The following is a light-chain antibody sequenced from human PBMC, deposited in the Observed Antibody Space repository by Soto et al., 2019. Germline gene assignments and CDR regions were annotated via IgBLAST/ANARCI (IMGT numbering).Light chain of an antibody. CDR1: QGVASS. V-gene: IGKV3D-15*01. CDR3: QQYHDWPT. CDR2: GIS. J-gene: IGKJ1*01. Sequence: IVMTQSPATLSVSRGETATLSCRASQGVASSLAWYQQMPGQAPRLLIFGISVRATGIAARFSGSGSGTEFSLTTSSLQSEDSAVYYCQQYHDWPTFGQGTKVDIK.